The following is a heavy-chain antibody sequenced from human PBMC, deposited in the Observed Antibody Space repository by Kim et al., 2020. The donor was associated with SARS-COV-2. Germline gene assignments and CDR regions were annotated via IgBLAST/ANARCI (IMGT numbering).Heavy chain of an antibody. J-gene: IGHJ5*02. CDR1: GASISSYY. CDR2: IYYSATT. Sequence: SETLSLTCTVSGASISSYYWSWIRQPPGKGLEWIGYIYYSATTNYNPSLKSRVTMSVDTSKNQFSLKVTSVTTAATAFYYFARGIPASGSYRFDPWGQGT. D-gene: IGHD3-10*01. CDR3: ARGIPASGSYRFDP. V-gene: IGHV4-59*13.